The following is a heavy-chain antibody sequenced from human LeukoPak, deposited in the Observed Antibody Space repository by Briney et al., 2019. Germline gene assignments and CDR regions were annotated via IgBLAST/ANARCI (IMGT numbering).Heavy chain of an antibody. V-gene: IGHV3-23*01. CDR2: ISTTGGTT. D-gene: IGHD2-15*01. CDR3: AKNGDRGAYCSGGTCYPYYYYYMDV. Sequence: GGALRLSCAASGLTFSSDGMSWVRQAPGRGVGWGSAISTTGGTTNYADSVRGGVTISRDNTKNNLYMQMNRVRAEDTAIYYCAKNGDRGAYCSGGTCYPYYYYYMDVWGKGTTVTISS. J-gene: IGHJ6*03. CDR1: GLTFSSDG.